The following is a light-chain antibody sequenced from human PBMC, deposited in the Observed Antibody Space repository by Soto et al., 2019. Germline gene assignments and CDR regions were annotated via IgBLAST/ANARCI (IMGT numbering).Light chain of an antibody. Sequence: DVVMTQSPLSLPVTPGEPASISCRSSQSLLHSNGYNYLAWFLQKAGQSPQLLIYLASSRASGVPDRFSGSGSGTDFTLEISSVEAEDVGIYYCMQLLLPPLTFCGGTKVEIK. CDR3: MQLLLPPLT. CDR2: LAS. J-gene: IGKJ4*01. CDR1: QSLLHSNGYNY. V-gene: IGKV2-28*01.